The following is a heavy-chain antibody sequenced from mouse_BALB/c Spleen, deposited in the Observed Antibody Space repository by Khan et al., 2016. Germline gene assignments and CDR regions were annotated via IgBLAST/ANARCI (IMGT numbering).Heavy chain of an antibody. Sequence: QIQLVQSGPELKKPGETVKISCKASGYTFTNYGMNWVKQASGKGLKLMGWINTNTGEPTYAEEFKGRFAFSLETSASTAYLQINNLKNEDTATYFCARERRDAMDYWGQGTSVTVSS. CDR2: INTNTGEP. J-gene: IGHJ4*01. CDR1: GYTFTNYG. CDR3: ARERRDAMDY. D-gene: IGHD2-12*01. V-gene: IGHV9-3*02.